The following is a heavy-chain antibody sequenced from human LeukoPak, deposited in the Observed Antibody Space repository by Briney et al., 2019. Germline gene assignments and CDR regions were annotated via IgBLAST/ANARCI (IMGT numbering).Heavy chain of an antibody. CDR1: GGSISSGGYS. V-gene: IGHV4-30-2*01. CDR2: IYHSGST. D-gene: IGHD3-22*01. J-gene: IGHJ4*02. CDR3: ASIDYDSSGSLFDY. Sequence: PSETLSLTCAVSGGSISSGGYSWSWIRQPPGKGLEWIGYIYHSGSTYYNPSLKSRVTISVDRSKNQFSLKLSSVTAADTAVYYCASIDYDSSGSLFDYWGQGTLVTVSS.